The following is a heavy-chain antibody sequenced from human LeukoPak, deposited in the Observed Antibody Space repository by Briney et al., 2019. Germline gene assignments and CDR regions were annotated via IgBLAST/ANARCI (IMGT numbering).Heavy chain of an antibody. V-gene: IGHV3-21*01. CDR2: ISSSSSSI. Sequence: PGGSLRLSCAASGFTFISYSMNWVRQAPGKGLEWVSSISSSSSSIYYADSVKGRFTISRDNARNSLYLQMNSLRAEDTAMYYCPRDRGYYDSGRYVPLDYWGQGTLVTVSS. CDR3: PRDRGYYDSGRYVPLDY. J-gene: IGHJ4*02. CDR1: GFTFISYS. D-gene: IGHD3-10*01.